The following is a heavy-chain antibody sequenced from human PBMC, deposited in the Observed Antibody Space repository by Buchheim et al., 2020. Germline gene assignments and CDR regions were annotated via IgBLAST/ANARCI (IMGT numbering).Heavy chain of an antibody. CDR1: GFTVSSNY. V-gene: IGHV3-66*01. CDR2: IYSGGST. CDR3: ARAAGSAVAGTGEVYYYYGMDV. D-gene: IGHD6-19*01. J-gene: IGHJ6*02. Sequence: EVQLVESGGGLVQPGGSLRLSCAASGFTVSSNYMSWVRQAPGKGLEWVSVIYSGGSTYYADSVKGRFTISRDNSKNTLYLQMNSLRAEDTAVYYCARAAGSAVAGTGEVYYYYGMDVWGQGTT.